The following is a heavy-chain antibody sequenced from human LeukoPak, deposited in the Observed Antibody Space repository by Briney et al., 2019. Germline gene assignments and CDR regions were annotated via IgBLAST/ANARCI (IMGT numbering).Heavy chain of an antibody. D-gene: IGHD6-6*01. CDR2: IIPIFGTA. CDR1: GGTFSSYA. Sequence: SVKVSCKASGGTFSSYAISWVRQAPGQGLEWMGGIIPIFGTANYAQKFQGRVTITTDESTSTAYMELGSLRSEDTAVYYCARAAGYSSSNYYYYMDVWGKGTTVTVSS. CDR3: ARAAGYSSSNYYYYMDV. J-gene: IGHJ6*03. V-gene: IGHV1-69*05.